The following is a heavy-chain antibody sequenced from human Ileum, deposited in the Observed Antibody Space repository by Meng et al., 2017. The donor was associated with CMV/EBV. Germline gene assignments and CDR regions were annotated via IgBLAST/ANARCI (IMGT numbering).Heavy chain of an antibody. V-gene: IGHV3-21*01. J-gene: IGHJ4*02. CDR3: ARDNDYTNSY. CDR1: GFTFSTYS. Sequence: GESLKISCAPSGFTFSTYSMNWVRQAPGKGLEWVSSISSTGSYIYYADSVKGRFTISRDNAENSLYLQMNSLRAEDTAVYYCARDNDYTNSYWGQGTLVTVSS. D-gene: IGHD4-11*01. CDR2: ISSTGSYI.